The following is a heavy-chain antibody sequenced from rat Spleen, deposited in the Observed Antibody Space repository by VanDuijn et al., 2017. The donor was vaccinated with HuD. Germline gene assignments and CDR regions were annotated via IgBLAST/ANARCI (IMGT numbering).Heavy chain of an antibody. CDR2: ISSGGGGT. Sequence: EVRLVESDGGLVQPGGSLKLSCAASGFAFSDFFMAWVRQAPKKGLEWVAYISSGGGGTYYPDSVQGRFTISRDNTKSTLYLQMDSLKSEDTASYYCVRHGYTRYYFDYWGQGVMVTVSS. J-gene: IGHJ2*01. CDR1: GFAFSDFF. D-gene: IGHD1-9*01. V-gene: IGHV5-25*01. CDR3: VRHGYTRYYFDY.